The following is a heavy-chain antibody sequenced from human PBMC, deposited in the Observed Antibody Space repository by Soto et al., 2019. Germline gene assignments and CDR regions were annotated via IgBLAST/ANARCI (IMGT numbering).Heavy chain of an antibody. V-gene: IGHV3-23*01. J-gene: IGHJ6*02. D-gene: IGHD5-18*01. CDR3: AKDYLQLPNYYYYGMDV. Sequence: EVQLLESGGGLVQPGGSLRLSCAASGFTFSSYAMSWVRQAPGKGLEWVSAISGSGGSTYYADSVKGRFTISRDNSKNTLYLQMNSLRAEDTAVYYCAKDYLQLPNYYYYGMDVWGQGTTVTVSS. CDR2: ISGSGGST. CDR1: GFTFSSYA.